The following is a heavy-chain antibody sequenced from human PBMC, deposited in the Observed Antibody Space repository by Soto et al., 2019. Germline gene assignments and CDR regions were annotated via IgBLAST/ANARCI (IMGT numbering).Heavy chain of an antibody. J-gene: IGHJ6*03. CDR3: ARAGINYDFWSGYGSPEDYYMDV. D-gene: IGHD3-3*01. Sequence: GGSLRLSCAASGFTFSSYWMHWVRQAPGKGLVWVSRINSDGSSTSYADSVKGRFTISRDNAKNTLYLQMNSLRAEDTAVYYCARAGINYDFWSGYGSPEDYYMDVWGKGTTVTVSS. CDR2: INSDGSST. CDR1: GFTFSSYW. V-gene: IGHV3-74*01.